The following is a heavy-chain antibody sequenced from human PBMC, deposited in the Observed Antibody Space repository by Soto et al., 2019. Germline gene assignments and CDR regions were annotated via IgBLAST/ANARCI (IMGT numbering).Heavy chain of an antibody. V-gene: IGHV3-21*06. D-gene: IGHD3-22*01. CDR3: AKKSNSDMSGYEYFDY. Sequence: EGQLVESGGGLVEPGGSLRLSCAASGFIFSSSDMTWVRQAPGKGLEYVSSINYNGVYSFYAEAAKGRFAIYRDNANNSLFLQMKSLTAEDTAVYFCAKKSNSDMSGYEYFDYWGQGTLVIVSS. J-gene: IGHJ4*02. CDR2: INYNGVYS. CDR1: GFIFSSSD.